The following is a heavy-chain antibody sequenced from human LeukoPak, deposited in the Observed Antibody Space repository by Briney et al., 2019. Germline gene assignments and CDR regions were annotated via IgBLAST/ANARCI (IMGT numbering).Heavy chain of an antibody. CDR2: IRYDGSNK. CDR1: GFTFSSYG. CDR3: ARPEVGALDWWWFDP. Sequence: GGSLRLSCAASGFTFSSYGMHWVRQAPGKGLEWVAFIRYDGSNKYYADSVKGRFTISRDNSKNTLYLQMNSLRAEDTAVYYCARPEVGALDWWWFDPWGQGTLVTVSS. D-gene: IGHD3/OR15-3a*01. J-gene: IGHJ5*02. V-gene: IGHV3-30*02.